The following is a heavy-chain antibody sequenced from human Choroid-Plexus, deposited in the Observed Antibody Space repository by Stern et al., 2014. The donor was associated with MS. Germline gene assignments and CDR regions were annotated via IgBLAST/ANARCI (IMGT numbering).Heavy chain of an antibody. CDR3: AKDRQYLTYFFDH. J-gene: IGHJ5*02. V-gene: IGHV3-30*18. CDR2: VSYDGSNK. Sequence: VQLVESGGGVVQPGRPLRLSCGASGFTFGSCAMHWVRPAPGKGLEWVAGVSYDGSNKYYADSVKGRFTISRDNSQNTLYMQMSSLRPEDTAVYYCAKDRQYLTYFFDHWGQGSLVTVSS. CDR1: GFTFGSCA. D-gene: IGHD2/OR15-2a*01.